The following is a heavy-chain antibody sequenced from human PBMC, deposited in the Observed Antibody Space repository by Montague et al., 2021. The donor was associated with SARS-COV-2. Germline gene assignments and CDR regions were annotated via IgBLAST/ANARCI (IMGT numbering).Heavy chain of an antibody. J-gene: IGHJ4*02. Sequence: PALVKPTQTLALTCTFSGFSLSTSGMCVSWIRQPPGKALEWLALIDWDDDKYYSTSLKTRPTISKDTSKNQVVLTMTNMDPVDTATYYCARISAWYSSGWSAFDYWGQGTLVTVSS. D-gene: IGHD6-19*01. V-gene: IGHV2-70*01. CDR3: ARISAWYSSGWSAFDY. CDR1: GFSLSTSGMC. CDR2: IDWDDDK.